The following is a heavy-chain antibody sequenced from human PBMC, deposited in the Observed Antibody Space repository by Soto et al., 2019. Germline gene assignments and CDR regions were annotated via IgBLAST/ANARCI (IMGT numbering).Heavy chain of an antibody. D-gene: IGHD2-21*02. CDR3: AKGFIVVVTVIRPDDAFDV. CDR2: ISGGGGST. Sequence: DVQLLESGGGLVQPGGSLRLSCAASGFTFGNYGMNWVRQAPGKGLEWVAGISGGGGSTYYGDSVKGRFTISRDPSKNTLFLEMKSLRVEDTAVYYCAKGFIVVVTVIRPDDAFDVWGQGTLVTVAS. CDR1: GFTFGNYG. J-gene: IGHJ3*01. V-gene: IGHV3-23*01.